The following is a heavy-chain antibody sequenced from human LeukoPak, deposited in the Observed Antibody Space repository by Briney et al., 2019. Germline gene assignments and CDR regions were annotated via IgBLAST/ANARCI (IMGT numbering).Heavy chain of an antibody. CDR1: GFTFSSYA. D-gene: IGHD6-13*01. Sequence: GGSLRLSCAASGFTFSSYAMHWVRQAPGKGLEWVAVISYDGSNKYYADSVKGRFTISRDNTKNSLYLQMNSLRAEDTAVYYCARDSWSSSIRGGYYYGMDVWGQGTTVTVSS. CDR2: ISYDGSNK. CDR3: ARDSWSSSIRGGYYYGMDV. V-gene: IGHV3-30-3*01. J-gene: IGHJ6*02.